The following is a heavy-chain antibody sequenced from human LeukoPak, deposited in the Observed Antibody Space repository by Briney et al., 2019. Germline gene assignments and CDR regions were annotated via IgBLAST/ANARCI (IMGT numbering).Heavy chain of an antibody. CDR1: GGSFSGYY. J-gene: IGHJ4*02. D-gene: IGHD6-19*01. Sequence: NPSETLSLTCAVYGGSFSGYYWSWIRQPPGKGLEWIGSIYHSGSPYYNPSLKSRVTISVDTSKNQFFLKLSSVTAADTAVYYCARGYSGWPFDYWSQGSLVTVSS. V-gene: IGHV4-34*01. CDR3: ARGYSGWPFDY. CDR2: IYHSGSP.